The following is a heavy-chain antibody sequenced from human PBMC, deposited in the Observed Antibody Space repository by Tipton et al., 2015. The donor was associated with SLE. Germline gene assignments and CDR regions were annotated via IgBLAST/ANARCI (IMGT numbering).Heavy chain of an antibody. Sequence: SLRLSCAASGFTFSSYSMNWVRQAPGKGLEWVANIKQDGSEKYYVDSVKGRFTISRDNAKNSLYLQMNSLRAKDTAVYYCARVLDYWGQGTLVTVSS. CDR3: ARVLDY. CDR1: GFTFSSYS. V-gene: IGHV3-7*01. J-gene: IGHJ4*02. CDR2: IKQDGSEK.